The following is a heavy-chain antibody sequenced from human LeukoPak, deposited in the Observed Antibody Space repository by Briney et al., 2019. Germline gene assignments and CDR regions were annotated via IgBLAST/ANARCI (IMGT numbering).Heavy chain of an antibody. CDR1: GFTFSSYS. D-gene: IGHD3-10*01. J-gene: IGHJ6*03. CDR3: ARDRRELLGGYFYYYMDV. Sequence: GGSLRLSCAASGFTFSSYSMTWVRQAPGKGLEWVANIKHDGSEKDYVDFMKGRFTISRDNAKNSLYLQMNNLRAEDTAVYYCARDRRELLGGYFYYYMDVWGKGTTVTVSS. CDR2: IKHDGSEK. V-gene: IGHV3-7*01.